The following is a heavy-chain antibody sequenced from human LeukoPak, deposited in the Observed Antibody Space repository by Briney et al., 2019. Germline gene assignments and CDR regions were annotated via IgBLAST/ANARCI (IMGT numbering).Heavy chain of an antibody. Sequence: SETLSLTCTVSGGSISSGGYYWSWIRQPAGKGLEWIGRIYTSGSTNYNPSLKSRVTMSVDTSKNQFSLKLSSVTAADTAVYYCARDPEGIVVVPARGAFDIWGQGTMVTVSS. CDR1: GGSISSGGYY. D-gene: IGHD2-2*01. CDR2: IYTSGST. J-gene: IGHJ3*02. CDR3: ARDPEGIVVVPARGAFDI. V-gene: IGHV4-61*02.